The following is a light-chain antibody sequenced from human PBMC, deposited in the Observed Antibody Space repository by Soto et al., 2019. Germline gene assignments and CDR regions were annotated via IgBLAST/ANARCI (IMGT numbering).Light chain of an antibody. Sequence: QSALTQPASVSGSPGQSITISCTGTSSDVGGYDFVCWYQHHPGKAPKLMIYDVSNRPSGVSNRFSGSKSGNTASLTISGLRPEDEADYYCSSYTSSSTYVFGTGTKVTVL. CDR3: SSYTSSSTYV. CDR2: DVS. V-gene: IGLV2-14*03. CDR1: SSDVGGYDF. J-gene: IGLJ1*01.